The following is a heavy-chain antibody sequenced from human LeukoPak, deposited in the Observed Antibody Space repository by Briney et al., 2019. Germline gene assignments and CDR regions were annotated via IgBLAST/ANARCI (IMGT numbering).Heavy chain of an antibody. CDR3: ARNRSGIHFDY. CDR2: IYNSGST. J-gene: IGHJ4*02. D-gene: IGHD3-22*01. CDR1: GYSISNTHY. Sequence: SETLSLTCAVSGYSISNTHYWGWIRQPPGKGLEGIGSIYNSGSTHYNPSLKSRVTISVDTSMNQFSLKQSSVTAADTAVYYCARNRSGIHFDYWGRGTLVTVSS. V-gene: IGHV4-38-2*01.